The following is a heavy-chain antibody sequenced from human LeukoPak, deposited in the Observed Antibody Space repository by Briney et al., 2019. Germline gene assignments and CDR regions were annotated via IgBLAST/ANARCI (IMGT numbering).Heavy chain of an antibody. CDR2: IYYSGST. D-gene: IGHD3-22*01. Sequence: SETLSLTCTVSGGSIRTYYWRWIRQPPGKGLEWIGYIYYSGSTKYNPPLKGRVTISVDTSKNQFSLKLSSVTAADTAVYYCARGRGSGYWYNFDYRGQGTLVTVSS. J-gene: IGHJ4*02. V-gene: IGHV4-59*01. CDR3: ARGRGSGYWYNFDY. CDR1: GGSIRTYY.